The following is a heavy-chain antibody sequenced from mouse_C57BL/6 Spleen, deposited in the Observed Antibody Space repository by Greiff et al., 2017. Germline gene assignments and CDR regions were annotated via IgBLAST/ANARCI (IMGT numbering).Heavy chain of an antibody. V-gene: IGHV1-82*01. CDR3: ARWDTTVVSFDY. CDR1: GYAFSSSW. Sequence: VQLQQSGPELVKPGASVKNSYKASGYAFSSSWMNWVKQRPGKGLEWIGRIYPGDGDTNYNGKFKGKATLTADKSSRTAYMQLSSLTSEYSAVYFCARWDTTVVSFDYWCQGTTLTDSS. J-gene: IGHJ2*01. CDR2: IYPGDGDT. D-gene: IGHD1-1*01.